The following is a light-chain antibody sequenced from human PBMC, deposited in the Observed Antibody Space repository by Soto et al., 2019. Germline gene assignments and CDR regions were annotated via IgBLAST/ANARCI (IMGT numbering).Light chain of an antibody. CDR3: QQFSSYPLT. CDR1: QTVRNNY. V-gene: IGKV3-20*01. Sequence: EFVLTQSPGTLSLSPGERATLSCRASQTVRNNYLAWYQQKPGQAPRLLIYDASSRTTGIPDRFSGGGSGTDFTLTISRLESEDFAVYYCQQFSSYPLTFGGGTKAEIK. CDR2: DAS. J-gene: IGKJ4*01.